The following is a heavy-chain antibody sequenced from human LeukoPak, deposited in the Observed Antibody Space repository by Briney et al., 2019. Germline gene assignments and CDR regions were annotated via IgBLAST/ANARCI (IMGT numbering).Heavy chain of an antibody. V-gene: IGHV3-49*04. CDR3: TRYGVAGTMVFDY. CDR2: IRTKAYGGTT. Sequence: GGSLRLSCTGSGFTFGDYTMTWVRQAPGKGLEWVGFIRTKAYGGTTEYAASVKGRFTISRDDSKSIAYLQMNSLKTEDTAVYYCTRYGVAGTMVFDYWGRGTLFTVSS. D-gene: IGHD6-19*01. J-gene: IGHJ4*02. CDR1: GFTFGDYT.